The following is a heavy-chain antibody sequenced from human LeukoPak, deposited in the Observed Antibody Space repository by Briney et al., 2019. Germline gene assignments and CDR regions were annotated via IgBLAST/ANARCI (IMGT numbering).Heavy chain of an antibody. CDR1: GFIFKDFP. CDR3: AGVLVRYYDFWSGYALPDY. CDR2: ISAGGDLT. Sequence: PGGSLRLSCAVSGFIFKDFPMTWVRQAPGKGLEWLSGISAGGDLTFHADSLKGRFTISRDNAKNSLYLQMNSLRAEDTAVYYCAGVLVRYYDFWSGYALPDYWGQGTLVTVSS. V-gene: IGHV3-23*01. J-gene: IGHJ4*02. D-gene: IGHD3-3*01.